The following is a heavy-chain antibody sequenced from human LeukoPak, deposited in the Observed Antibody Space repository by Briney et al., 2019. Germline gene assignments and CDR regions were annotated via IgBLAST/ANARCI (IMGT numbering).Heavy chain of an antibody. CDR3: ARGRDGSIAAAGPNWFDP. Sequence: SETLSLTCTVSGGSISSGGYYWRWIRQPPGKGLEWIGYIYYSGSTYYNPSLKSRVTISVDTSKNQFSLKLSSVTAADTAVYYCARGRDGSIAAAGPNWFDPWGQGTLVTVSS. CDR1: GGSISSGGYY. CDR2: IYYSGST. J-gene: IGHJ5*02. D-gene: IGHD6-13*01. V-gene: IGHV4-30-4*08.